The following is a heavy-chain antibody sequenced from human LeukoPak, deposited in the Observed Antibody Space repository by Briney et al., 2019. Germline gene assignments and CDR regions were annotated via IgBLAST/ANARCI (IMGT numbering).Heavy chain of an antibody. J-gene: IGHJ4*02. CDR3: ARGYYTSSSYYFDY. CDR1: AYSFTSYW. D-gene: IGHD6-6*01. Sequence: GESLKISCNGSAYSFTSYWIGWVRQMPGKGLEWMGIIYPGDSDTRYSPSFQGQVTISADKSISTAYLQWSSLTASDTAMYYCARGYYTSSSYYFDYWGQGTLVTVSS. CDR2: IYPGDSDT. V-gene: IGHV5-51*01.